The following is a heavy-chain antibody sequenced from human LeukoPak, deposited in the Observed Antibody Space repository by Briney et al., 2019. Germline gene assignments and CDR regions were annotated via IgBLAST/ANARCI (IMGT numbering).Heavy chain of an antibody. Sequence: PGGSLRLSCTASGFTFGDYAMSWFRQAPGKGLEWVGFIRSKAYSGTTEYAASVKGRFTISRDDSKSIAYLQMNSLKTEDTAVYYCTRGNTAMVFTVYGMDVWGQGTTVTVSS. CDR2: IRSKAYSGTT. V-gene: IGHV3-49*03. CDR3: TRGNTAMVFTVYGMDV. CDR1: GFTFGDYA. D-gene: IGHD5-18*01. J-gene: IGHJ6*02.